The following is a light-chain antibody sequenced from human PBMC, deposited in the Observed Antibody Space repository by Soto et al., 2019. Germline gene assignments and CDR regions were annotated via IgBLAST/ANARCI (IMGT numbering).Light chain of an antibody. Sequence: DIQMTQSPSTLSASVGDRVTITCRASQSISSWLAWYQQKPGKAPKLLIYGASSWESGVPSRFSGSGSGTEFTLTISSLQPDDFATYYCQQYNSYLYTFGQGTKLEIK. CDR2: GAS. V-gene: IGKV1-5*01. J-gene: IGKJ2*01. CDR3: QQYNSYLYT. CDR1: QSISSW.